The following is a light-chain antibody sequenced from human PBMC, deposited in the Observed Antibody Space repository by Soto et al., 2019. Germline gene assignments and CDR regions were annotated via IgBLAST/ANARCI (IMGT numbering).Light chain of an antibody. CDR2: DVS. CDR1: LSVTAS. Sequence: DIQMTQSPSTLSASVGDSVTITCRASLSVTASLAWYQQKPGEAPKLLIYDVSNLETGVPSRFSGSGSGTEFSLTIRSLQPDDFATYYCQQYDYSRTFGQGTKVDIK. J-gene: IGKJ1*01. CDR3: QQYDYSRT. V-gene: IGKV1-5*01.